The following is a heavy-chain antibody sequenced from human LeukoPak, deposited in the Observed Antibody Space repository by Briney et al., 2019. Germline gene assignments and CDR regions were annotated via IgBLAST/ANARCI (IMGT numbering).Heavy chain of an antibody. D-gene: IGHD3-22*01. Sequence: SETLSLTCAVYGGSFSGYYWSWIRQPPGQGLEWIGEINHSGSTNYNPSLKSRVTISVDTSKNQFSLKLSSVTAADTAVYYCARRPDSSGYQFDYWGQGTLVTVSS. CDR1: GGSFSGYY. V-gene: IGHV4-34*01. CDR3: ARRPDSSGYQFDY. J-gene: IGHJ4*02. CDR2: INHSGST.